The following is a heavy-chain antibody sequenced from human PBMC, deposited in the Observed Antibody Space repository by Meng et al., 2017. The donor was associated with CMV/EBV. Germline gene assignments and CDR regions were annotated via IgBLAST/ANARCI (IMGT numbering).Heavy chain of an antibody. CDR2: INPNSGGT. Sequence: SGYTFSGYYMHWVRQAPGQGLEWMGWINPNSGGTNYAQEFQGRVTMTKDTSISIAYMELSRLGSDDAAVYYCARVFSRRDGYNVDYWGQGTQVTVSS. J-gene: IGHJ4*02. D-gene: IGHD5-24*01. CDR3: ARVFSRRDGYNVDY. CDR1: GYTFSGYY. V-gene: IGHV1-2*02.